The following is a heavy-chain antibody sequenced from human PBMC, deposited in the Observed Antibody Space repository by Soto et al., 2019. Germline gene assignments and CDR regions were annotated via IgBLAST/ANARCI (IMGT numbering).Heavy chain of an antibody. CDR2: IYYSGST. CDR3: ARSTAGQTARRVSYFDY. Sequence: SEIQLLTCTVCWGYIRSSSYYWGWIRKQPGKGLEWIGSIYYSGSTYYNPPLKSRVTISVDTSKNQFSLKLSSVTAADTAVYYCARSTAGQTARRVSYFDYWGQGTLVTVSS. D-gene: IGHD1-1*01. J-gene: IGHJ4*02. V-gene: IGHV4-39*01. CDR1: WGYIRSSSYY.